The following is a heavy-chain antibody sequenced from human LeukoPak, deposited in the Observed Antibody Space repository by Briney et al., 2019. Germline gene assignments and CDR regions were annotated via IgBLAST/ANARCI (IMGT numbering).Heavy chain of an antibody. CDR2: ISGSGDNT. V-gene: IGHV3-23*01. CDR3: AKWKYSNSGIDDY. J-gene: IGHJ4*02. D-gene: IGHD6-6*01. Sequence: GGSLRLSCAASGFTFSTYAIHWVRQVPGEGLEWVSVISGSGDNTYYADSVKGRFTISGDNSKNMLYLQMNSLRAEDTAVYYCAKWKYSNSGIDDYWGQGTLVTVSS. CDR1: GFTFSTYA.